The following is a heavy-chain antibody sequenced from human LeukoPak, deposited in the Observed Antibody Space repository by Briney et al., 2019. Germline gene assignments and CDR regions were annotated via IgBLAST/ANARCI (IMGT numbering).Heavy chain of an antibody. CDR1: GFTFNSYG. CDR2: ISYDGSDK. J-gene: IGHJ3*02. D-gene: IGHD6-13*01. CDR3: AKDKSSRWNAFDM. V-gene: IGHV3-30*18. Sequence: GRSLRLSCAASGFTFNSYGMQWVRQAPGKGLERVAVISYDGSDKYYADSVKGRFTISRDKSKNTLYLQMNSLRAEDTAVYYCAKDKSSRWNAFDMWGQGTMVTVSS.